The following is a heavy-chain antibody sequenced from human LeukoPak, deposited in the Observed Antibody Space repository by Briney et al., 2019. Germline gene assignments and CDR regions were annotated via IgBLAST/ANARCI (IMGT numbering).Heavy chain of an antibody. D-gene: IGHD1-7*01. CDR1: GFTFTSYA. Sequence: PGGSLRLSCAASGFTFTSYAMSWARQAPGKGLEWVSAISGSGVSTYYADSVKGRFTISRDNSKNTLYLHMNSLRAEDTALYYCAKDKSKGELRGNEFDYWGQGTLVIVSS. CDR3: AKDKSKGELRGNEFDY. V-gene: IGHV3-23*01. CDR2: ISGSGVST. J-gene: IGHJ4*02.